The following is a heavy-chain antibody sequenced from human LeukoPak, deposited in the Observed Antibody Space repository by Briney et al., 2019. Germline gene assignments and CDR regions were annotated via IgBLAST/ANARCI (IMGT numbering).Heavy chain of an antibody. CDR3: ARGPGITIFGVANYYYYGMDV. V-gene: IGHV4-30-2*01. CDR1: GGSISSGGYS. J-gene: IGHJ6*02. Sequence: PSQTLSLTCAVSGGSISSGGYSWSWIRQPPGEGLEWIGYIYHSGSTYYNPSLKSRVTISVDTSKNQFSLKLSSVTAADTAVYYCARGPGITIFGVANYYYYGMDVWGQGTTVTVSS. CDR2: IYHSGST. D-gene: IGHD3-3*01.